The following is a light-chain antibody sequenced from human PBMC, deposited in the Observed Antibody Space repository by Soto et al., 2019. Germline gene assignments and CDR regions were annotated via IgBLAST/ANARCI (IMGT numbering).Light chain of an antibody. CDR1: QSVTSSY. Sequence: EIVLTQSAGTLSLSPGERATLSCRASQSVTSSYLAWYQQKPGQAPRLLIYGASTRATGIPDRFSGSGSGTDFTLAISRLEPEDLAVYYCQQYGSSGTVFGQGTRLEIK. CDR3: QQYGSSGTV. J-gene: IGKJ5*01. CDR2: GAS. V-gene: IGKV3-20*01.